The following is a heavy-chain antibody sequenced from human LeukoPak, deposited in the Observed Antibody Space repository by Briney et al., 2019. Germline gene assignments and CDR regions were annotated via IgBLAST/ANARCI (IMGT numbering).Heavy chain of an antibody. CDR3: AKERRRVDTAMVRSYYFEN. D-gene: IGHD5-18*01. Sequence: TVGSLRLSCAASGFTFSSSAMCWVRQTPGKGLWWVSSITGNGATTYYSDSVKGRFTISRDNSKNTLSLQMNSLRAEDTAVYYCAKERRRVDTAMVRSYYFENWGQGTLVTVSS. J-gene: IGHJ4*02. CDR1: GFTFSSSA. V-gene: IGHV3-23*01. CDR2: ITGNGATT.